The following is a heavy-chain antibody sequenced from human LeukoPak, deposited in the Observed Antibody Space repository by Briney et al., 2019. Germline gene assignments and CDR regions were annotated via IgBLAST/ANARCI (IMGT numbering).Heavy chain of an antibody. CDR2: IRYDGSNK. V-gene: IGHV3-30*02. J-gene: IGHJ4*02. Sequence: PGGSLRLSCVASGFTFSSYGMHWVRQAPGKGLEWVAFIRYDGSNKYYADSVKGRFTISRDNSKNTLYLQMSSLRAEDTAVYYCAKGGSSSWDYFDYWGQGTLVTVSS. CDR1: GFTFSSYG. CDR3: AKGGSSSWDYFDY. D-gene: IGHD6-13*01.